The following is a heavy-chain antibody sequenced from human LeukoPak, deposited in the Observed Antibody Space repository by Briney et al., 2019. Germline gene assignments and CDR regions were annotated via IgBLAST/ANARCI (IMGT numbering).Heavy chain of an antibody. CDR3: ARDVSVVVVVAADYYYYGMDV. CDR2: IIPILGIA. D-gene: IGHD2-15*01. CDR1: GGTFSSYA. Sequence: SVKVSCKASGGTFSSYAISWVRQAPGRGLEWMGRIIPILGIANYAQKFQGRVTITADKSTSTAYMELSSLRSEDTAVYYCARDVSVVVVVAADYYYYGMDVWGQGTTVTVSS. J-gene: IGHJ6*02. V-gene: IGHV1-69*04.